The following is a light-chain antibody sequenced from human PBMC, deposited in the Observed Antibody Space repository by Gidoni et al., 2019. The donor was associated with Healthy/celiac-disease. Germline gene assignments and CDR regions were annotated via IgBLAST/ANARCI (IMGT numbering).Light chain of an antibody. J-gene: IGKJ3*01. V-gene: IGKV3-15*01. CDR3: QQYNNWPPFT. CDR2: GAS. Sequence: EILMTQSPATLSVSPGERATLSCRASQSVSSNLAWYQQKPGQAPRLLIYGASTRATGIPARFSGSGSGTEFTLTISSLQSEDCAVYYCQQYNNWPPFTFGPGTKVDIK. CDR1: QSVSSN.